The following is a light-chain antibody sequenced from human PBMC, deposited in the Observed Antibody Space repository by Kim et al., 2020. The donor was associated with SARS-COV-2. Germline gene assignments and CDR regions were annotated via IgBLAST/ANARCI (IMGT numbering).Light chain of an antibody. Sequence: ENVLTQSPATLSLSPGERATLSCRASQSVSSNYLAWYQQRPGQAPRLLMHGASGRATGTPDRFSGSGSGTDFILTITRLDPEDFAVYYCQQRSDWPITFGQGTRLEIK. CDR3: QQRSDWPIT. V-gene: IGKV3D-20*02. CDR1: QSVSSNY. CDR2: GAS. J-gene: IGKJ5*01.